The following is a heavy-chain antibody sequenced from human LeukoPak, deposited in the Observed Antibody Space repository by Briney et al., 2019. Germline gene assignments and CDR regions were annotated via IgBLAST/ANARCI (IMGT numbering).Heavy chain of an antibody. V-gene: IGHV3-7*01. CDR3: ARYCGGDCYGLDV. CDR1: GFTFNSYW. D-gene: IGHD2-21*01. CDR2: INQDGSEK. J-gene: IGHJ6*02. Sequence: PGGSLRLSWAASGFTFNSYWMSWVRQAPGTGLEWVANINQDGSEKHYIDSVKGRFTISRDNAKNSLYLEMNSLRAEDTAVYYCARYCGGDCYGLDVWGQGTAVTVSS.